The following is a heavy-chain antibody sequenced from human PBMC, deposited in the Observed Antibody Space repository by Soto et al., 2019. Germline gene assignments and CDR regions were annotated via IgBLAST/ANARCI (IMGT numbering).Heavy chain of an antibody. V-gene: IGHV4-59*01. D-gene: IGHD3-22*01. CDR1: GGSISSYY. CDR2: IYYSGST. Sequence: PSETLSLTCTVSGGSISSYYWRWIRLPPGKGLEWIGYIYYSGSTNYNPSLKSRVTISVDTSKNQFSLMLSSVTAAVTAVYSCARDGYSAEYFEHWGQGTLVTVSS. J-gene: IGHJ1*01. CDR3: ARDGYSAEYFEH.